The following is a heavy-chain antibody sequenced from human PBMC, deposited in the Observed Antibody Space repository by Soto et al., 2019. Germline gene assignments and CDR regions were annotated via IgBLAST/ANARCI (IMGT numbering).Heavy chain of an antibody. V-gene: IGHV6-1*01. CDR1: GCRVSTNRAT. D-gene: IGHD3-3*01. J-gene: IGHJ4*02. CDR2: TYLSSKWYN. CDR3: ARALVSYDFFDL. Sequence: QTLVLTCVISGCRVSTNRATLNSITPSPWRGQEWLGRTYLSSKWYNEYAVSVKSRIAIRTDISKNLFSLQLSSVTPEDTAVYYCARALVSYDFFDLWGQGTVVTVSS.